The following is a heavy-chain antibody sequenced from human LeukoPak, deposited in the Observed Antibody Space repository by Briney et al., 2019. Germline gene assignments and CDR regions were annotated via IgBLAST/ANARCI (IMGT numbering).Heavy chain of an antibody. J-gene: IGHJ4*02. CDR2: IKLDGSEQ. D-gene: IGHD3-16*01. CDR3: ARWGGGFDY. CDR1: GFTFSSYG. Sequence: GSLRLSCAASGFTFSSYGMHWVRQAPGKGLEWVANIKLDGSEQYYVDSVKGRFTISRDNAKNSLYLQMNSLKAEDTSVYYCARWGGGFDYWGQGTLVTVSS. V-gene: IGHV3-7*01.